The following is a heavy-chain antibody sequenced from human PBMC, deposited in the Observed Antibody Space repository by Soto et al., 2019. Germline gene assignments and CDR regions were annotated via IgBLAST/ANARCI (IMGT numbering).Heavy chain of an antibody. J-gene: IGHJ2*01. CDR3: ARANRIDWYFDL. Sequence: QVQLQESGPGLVKPSGTLSLTCAVSGGSISSSNWWSWVRQPPGKGLEWIGELYHSGSTTYNTSLKCRVTIPVEESQNQFSLKLSSVTAAVTAVYYCARANRIDWYFDLGGRRTLFTVSA. CDR1: GGSISSSNW. CDR2: LYHSGST. V-gene: IGHV4-4*02. D-gene: IGHD2-15*01.